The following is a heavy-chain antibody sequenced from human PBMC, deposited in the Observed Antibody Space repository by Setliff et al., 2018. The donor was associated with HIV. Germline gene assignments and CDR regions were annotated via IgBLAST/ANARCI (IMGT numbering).Heavy chain of an antibody. Sequence: ASVKVSCKASGYSFTDYAMNWVRQAPGQGLEWMGWINIGNGDTKYSQDFNDRVTISRDTPATTVYMELSSLRSDDMAVYYCARGWHSTSPNSYFDYWGQGTLVTVSS. V-gene: IGHV1-3*03. CDR1: GYSFTDYA. J-gene: IGHJ4*02. CDR3: ARGWHSTSPNSYFDY. D-gene: IGHD6-6*01. CDR2: INIGNGDT.